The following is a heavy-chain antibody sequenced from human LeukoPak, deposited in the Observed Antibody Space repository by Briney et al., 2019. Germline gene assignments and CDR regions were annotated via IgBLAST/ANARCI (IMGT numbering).Heavy chain of an antibody. Sequence: GGSLRLSCAASGFMFSDYYMSWIRQAPGKGLEWVSDIIPSGSTIFYADSVRGRFTIYRDNAKHSLFLQMNNLGVEDTAVYYCARAPPDWECSNSICYTWYFDLWGRRTLVTVSS. V-gene: IGHV3-11*04. CDR3: ARAPPDWECSNSICYTWYFDL. J-gene: IGHJ2*01. CDR1: GFMFSDYY. CDR2: IIPSGSTI. D-gene: IGHD2-2*02.